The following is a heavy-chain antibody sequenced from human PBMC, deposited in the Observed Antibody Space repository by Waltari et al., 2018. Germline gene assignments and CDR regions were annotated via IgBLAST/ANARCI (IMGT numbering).Heavy chain of an antibody. D-gene: IGHD1-26*01. CDR1: GGSISSGSYY. CDR3: ARELADSGSPYFDY. V-gene: IGHV4-61*02. CDR2: IYTSGST. J-gene: IGHJ4*02. Sequence: QVQLQESGPGLVKPSQTLSLTCTVSGGSISSGSYYWSWLRQPAGKGLEWIGRIYTSGSTNYNPSLKSRVTISVDTSKNQFSLKLSSVTAADTAVYYCARELADSGSPYFDYWGQGTLVTVSS.